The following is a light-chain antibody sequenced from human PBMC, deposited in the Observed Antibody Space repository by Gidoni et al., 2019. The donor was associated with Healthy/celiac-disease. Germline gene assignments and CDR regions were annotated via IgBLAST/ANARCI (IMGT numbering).Light chain of an antibody. CDR1: QSVSSSY. CDR2: GAS. Sequence: EIVLTQSPGTLSLSQGERATPSCRASQSVSSSYLAWYQQKPGQAPRLLIYGASRRATGIPDRFSGSGSGTDFTLTINRLEPEDFAVYYCQQYGSSPPITFGQGTRLEIK. CDR3: QQYGSSPPIT. V-gene: IGKV3-20*01. J-gene: IGKJ5*01.